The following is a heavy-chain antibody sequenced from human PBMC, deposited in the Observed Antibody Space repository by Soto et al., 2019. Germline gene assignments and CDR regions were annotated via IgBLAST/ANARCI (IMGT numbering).Heavy chain of an antibody. J-gene: IGHJ4*02. CDR2: ISYSGSP. D-gene: IGHD6-6*01. V-gene: IGHV4-59*01. Sequence: QVQLQESGPGLVKPSETLSLTCTVSGGSISGYYWSWIRQPPGKGLEWIGYISYSGSPNYNPSLKSRVTISVDTSQNQCSLKLSSVTAADTAVYYCARAGRSSSKTVFDYWGQGNLVTVSS. CDR1: GGSISGYY. CDR3: ARAGRSSSKTVFDY.